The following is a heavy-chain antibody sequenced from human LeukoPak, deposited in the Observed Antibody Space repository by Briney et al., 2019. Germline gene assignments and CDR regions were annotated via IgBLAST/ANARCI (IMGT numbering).Heavy chain of an antibody. CDR1: GGSISSGDYY. V-gene: IGHV4-30-4*01. CDR3: ARVEYQYYFGY. J-gene: IGHJ4*02. CDR2: IYYRGSI. Sequence: SETLSLTCTVSGGSISSGDYYWSWIRQPPGKGLEWIGYIYYRGSIYYNPSLKSRVIISVDTSKNQFSLKLSSVTAADTAVYYCARVEYQYYFGYWGQGTLVTVSS. D-gene: IGHD2-2*01.